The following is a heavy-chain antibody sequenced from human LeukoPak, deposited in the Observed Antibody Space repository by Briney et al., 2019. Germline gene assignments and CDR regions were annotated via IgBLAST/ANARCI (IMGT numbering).Heavy chain of an antibody. D-gene: IGHD4-11*01. CDR1: GYSISSFW. Sequence: PGGSLRLSCAASGYSISSFWMHWVRQAPGKGVVWVARINSDGSSITYVDSVEGRFAISRDNAKNTFHLQMNSLTDDDTAVYYCARGAYSFDYWGQGTLVTVSS. V-gene: IGHV3-74*01. J-gene: IGHJ4*02. CDR2: INSDGSSI. CDR3: ARGAYSFDY.